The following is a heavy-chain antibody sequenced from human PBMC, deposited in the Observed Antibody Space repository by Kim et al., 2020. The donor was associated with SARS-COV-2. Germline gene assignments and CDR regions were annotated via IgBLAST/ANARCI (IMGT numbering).Heavy chain of an antibody. CDR2: IIPIFGTA. CDR1: GGTFSSYA. V-gene: IGHV1-69*13. Sequence: SVKVSCKASGGTFSSYAISWVRQAPGQGLEWMGGIIPIFGTANYAQKFQGRVTITADESTSTAYMALSSLRSEDTAVYYCARDHLRYCSSTNCYRNGLVMDVWGQGTTVTVSS. CDR3: ARDHLRYCSSTNCYRNGLVMDV. D-gene: IGHD2-2*01. J-gene: IGHJ6*02.